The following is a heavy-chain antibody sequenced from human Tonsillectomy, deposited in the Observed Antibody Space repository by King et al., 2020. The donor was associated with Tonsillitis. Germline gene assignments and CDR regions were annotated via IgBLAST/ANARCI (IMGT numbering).Heavy chain of an antibody. CDR3: VITPVALTAHDY. D-gene: IGHD2-21*02. CDR2: IKSDGSIT. V-gene: IGHV3-74*01. CDR1: RLSLSTYW. J-gene: IGHJ4*02. Sequence: VQLVESGGGVAQPGGSLRLSCVASRLSLSTYWMHWVRQVPGKGLVWVSRIKSDGSITNYADFVKGRFTISRDYAKNSLFLQMNSLRAEDTALYYCVITPVALTAHDYWGQGTLVTVSS.